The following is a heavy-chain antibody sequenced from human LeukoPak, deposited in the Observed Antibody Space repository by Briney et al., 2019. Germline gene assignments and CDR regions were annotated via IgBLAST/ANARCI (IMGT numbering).Heavy chain of an antibody. CDR1: GFTFSSYG. CDR2: IWYDGSNK. Sequence: GRSLRLSCAASGFTFSSYGMHWVRQAPGKGLEWVAVIWYDGSNKYYADSVKGRFTISRDNAKNTLYLQMNSLRAEDTAVYYCARDLQGPQGGHWGQGTLVTVSS. CDR3: ARDLQGPQGGH. J-gene: IGHJ4*02. V-gene: IGHV3-33*01.